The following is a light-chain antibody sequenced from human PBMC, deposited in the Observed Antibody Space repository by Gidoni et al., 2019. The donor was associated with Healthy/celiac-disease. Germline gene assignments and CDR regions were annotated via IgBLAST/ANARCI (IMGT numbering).Light chain of an antibody. CDR3: QQYGSSRS. CDR2: GAS. CDR1: QIVSSSY. J-gene: IGKJ2*04. V-gene: IGKV3-20*01. Sequence: EIVLTQSPGTLSLSPGERATLSCRASQIVSSSYLAWYQQKPGQAPRLLIYGASSRATGILDRFSGSGSGTDFTLTISRLEPEDFAVYYCQQYGSSRSFGQGTKLEIK.